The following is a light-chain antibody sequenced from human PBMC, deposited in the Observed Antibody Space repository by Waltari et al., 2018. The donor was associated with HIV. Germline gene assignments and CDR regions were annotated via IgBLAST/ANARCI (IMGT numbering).Light chain of an antibody. CDR2: GKN. J-gene: IGLJ2*01. CDR1: SLRSYY. CDR3: NSRDNSGNHLV. V-gene: IGLV3-19*01. Sequence: SSEVTQDPAVSVALGQTVRITCQGDSLRSYYASWYQQKPGQAPVLVIYGKNNRPSGIPDRFSGSSSGNTASLTITGAQAEDEADYYCNSRDNSGNHLVFGGGTKLTVL.